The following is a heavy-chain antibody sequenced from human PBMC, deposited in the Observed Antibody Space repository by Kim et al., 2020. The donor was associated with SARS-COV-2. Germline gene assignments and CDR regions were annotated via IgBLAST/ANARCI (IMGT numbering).Heavy chain of an antibody. V-gene: IGHV4-31*03. CDR1: GGSISRGCYY. Sequence: SETLSLTCTVCGGSISRGCYYWSWIRQHPGKGLEWIGYSYYSGSTYYNQSLKSRVTISVDTSKNQFSLKLSSVTAADTAVYYCARAPITMIVVVNAFDIWGQGTMVTVSS. D-gene: IGHD3-22*01. J-gene: IGHJ3*02. CDR3: ARAPITMIVVVNAFDI. CDR2: SYYSGST.